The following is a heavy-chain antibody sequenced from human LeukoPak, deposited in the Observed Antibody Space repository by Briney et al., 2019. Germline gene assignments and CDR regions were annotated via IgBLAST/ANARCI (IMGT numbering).Heavy chain of an antibody. Sequence: SVEVSCKASGGTFSSYAISWVRQAPGQGLEWMGRIIPILGIANYAQKFQGRVTITADKSTSTAYMELSSLRSEDTAVYYCARVDTAMVIDHWGQGTLVTVSS. CDR2: IIPILGIA. CDR3: ARVDTAMVIDH. CDR1: GGTFSSYA. D-gene: IGHD5-18*01. V-gene: IGHV1-69*04. J-gene: IGHJ4*02.